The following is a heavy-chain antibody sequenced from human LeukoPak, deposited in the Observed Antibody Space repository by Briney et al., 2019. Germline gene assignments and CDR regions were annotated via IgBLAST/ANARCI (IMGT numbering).Heavy chain of an antibody. J-gene: IGHJ4*02. V-gene: IGHV4-31*03. Sequence: SQSLSLTCTVSGGSISSGGYYWSWIRQHPGKGLEWIGYIYYSGSTYYNPSLKSRVTISVDTSKNQFSLKLSSVTAADTAVYYCARGGVGARAWDYWGQGTLVTVSS. CDR2: IYYSGST. CDR1: GGSISSGGYY. D-gene: IGHD1-26*01. CDR3: ARGGVGARAWDY.